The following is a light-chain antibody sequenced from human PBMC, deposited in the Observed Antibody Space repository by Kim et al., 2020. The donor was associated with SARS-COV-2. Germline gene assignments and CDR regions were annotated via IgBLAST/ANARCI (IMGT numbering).Light chain of an antibody. Sequence: QAVLTQPPSVSKDLRQTATLTCTGNSNNVGDQGAAWLQQHQGHPPKLLSYRNNNRPSGISERLSASRSGNTASLTITGLQPEDEADYYCLAWDSSLSAWVFGGGTQLTVL. J-gene: IGLJ3*02. CDR3: LAWDSSLSAWV. CDR2: RNN. V-gene: IGLV10-54*01. CDR1: SNNVGDQG.